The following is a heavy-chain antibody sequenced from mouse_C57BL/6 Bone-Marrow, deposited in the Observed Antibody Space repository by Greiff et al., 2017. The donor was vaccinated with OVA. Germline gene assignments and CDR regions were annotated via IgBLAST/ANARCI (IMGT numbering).Heavy chain of an antibody. J-gene: IGHJ3*01. V-gene: IGHV1-5*01. Sequence: VQLQQSGTVLARPGASVKMSCKTSGYTFTSYWMHWVKQRPGQGLEWIGAIYPGNSDTSYNQKFKGKANLTAVTSASTAYMELSSLTNEDSAVYYCTRNYGSSYWFAYWGQGTLVTVSA. CDR2: IYPGNSDT. CDR3: TRNYGSSYWFAY. D-gene: IGHD1-1*01. CDR1: GYTFTSYW.